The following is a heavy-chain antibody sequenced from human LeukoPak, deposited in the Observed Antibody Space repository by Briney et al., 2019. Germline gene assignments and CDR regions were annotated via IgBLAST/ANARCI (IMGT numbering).Heavy chain of an antibody. V-gene: IGHV3-21*01. D-gene: IGHD3-3*01. CDR1: GFTFSSYS. J-gene: IGHJ6*02. CDR3: ARSGPDDFWSGFSNFYGMDV. Sequence: GGSLRLSCAASGFTFSSYSMNWVRQAPGKGLEWVSSISSSSSYIYYVDSVKGRFTISRDNAKNSLYLQMNSLRAEDTAVYYCARSGPDDFWSGFSNFYGMDVWGQGTTVTVSS. CDR2: ISSSSSYI.